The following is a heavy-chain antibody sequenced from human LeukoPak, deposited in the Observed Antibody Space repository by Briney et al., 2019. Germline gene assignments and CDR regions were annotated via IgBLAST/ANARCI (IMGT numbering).Heavy chain of an antibody. CDR1: GYTFSDYA. V-gene: IGHV1-3*01. CDR3: ARVGSGSYGAFDY. CDR2: INAGNGNT. Sequence: GASVKVSCKASGYTFSDYAVHWVRQAPGQRLEWMGWINAGNGNTKYSQKFQGRVTITRDTSASTAYMELSSLRSEDTAVYYCARVGSGSYGAFDYWGQGTLVTVSS. D-gene: IGHD1-26*01. J-gene: IGHJ4*02.